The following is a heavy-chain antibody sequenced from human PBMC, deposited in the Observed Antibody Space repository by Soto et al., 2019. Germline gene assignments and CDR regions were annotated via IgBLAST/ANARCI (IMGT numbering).Heavy chain of an antibody. D-gene: IGHD6-13*01. Sequence: ASVKVSCKTSGYTFTNYGLTWVRQAPGQGLEWMGWISTYNGDTNYAQRLQGRVTMTTDTSTSTAFMELRGLRSDDTAVYYCAREDYSASFDYWGQGTLVTVSS. J-gene: IGHJ4*02. V-gene: IGHV1-18*04. CDR2: ISTYNGDT. CDR1: GYTFTNYG. CDR3: AREDYSASFDY.